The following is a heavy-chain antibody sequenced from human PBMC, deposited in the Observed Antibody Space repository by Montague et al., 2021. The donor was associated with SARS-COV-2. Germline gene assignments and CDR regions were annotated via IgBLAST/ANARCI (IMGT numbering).Heavy chain of an antibody. CDR3: VRGGIPGVATQFDY. V-gene: IGHV4-39*02. CDR2: IYYGGTT. J-gene: IGHJ4*02. CDR1: SGSIISSGYY. D-gene: IGHD3-10*01. Sequence: SETLSLTCSVSSGSIISSGYYWGWIRQSPGKELEWIGYIYYGGTTYYNPSLQSRVAISVDTPKNHFSLRLTSLIAADTAIYFCVRGGIPGVATQFDYWGQGSQVTVSS.